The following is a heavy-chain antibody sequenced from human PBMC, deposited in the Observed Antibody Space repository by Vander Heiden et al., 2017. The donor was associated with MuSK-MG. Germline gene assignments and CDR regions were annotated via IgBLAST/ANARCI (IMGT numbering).Heavy chain of an antibody. J-gene: IGHJ4*02. V-gene: IGHV1-2*02. Sequence: QVQLVQSGAEMKKPGASVKVSCKASGYTFTDYFIPWVRQAPGQGLEWMGWVNPNSGGTKYAQNFQGRVTTTRDTSTNTVYMELTRLISDDTAVYYCARADIETYTSLDNWGQGTLVTVSS. CDR1: GYTFTDYF. D-gene: IGHD2-15*01. CDR2: VNPNSGGT. CDR3: ARADIETYTSLDN.